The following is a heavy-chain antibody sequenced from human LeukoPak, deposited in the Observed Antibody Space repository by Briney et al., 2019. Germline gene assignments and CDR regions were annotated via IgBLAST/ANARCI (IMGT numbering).Heavy chain of an antibody. CDR2: IYYSGST. D-gene: IGHD3-10*01. CDR3: ARVGGYGSGSYEAFDI. CDR1: GYSISSHY. Sequence: PSETLSLTCTVSGYSISSHYGSWIRQPPGTGLEWVGYIYYSGSTNYNPSLKSRSTISIDTSKNQLTLRLSSVTAAGTAVYYCARVGGYGSGSYEAFDIWGQGKMVTVSS. J-gene: IGHJ3*02. V-gene: IGHV4-59*11.